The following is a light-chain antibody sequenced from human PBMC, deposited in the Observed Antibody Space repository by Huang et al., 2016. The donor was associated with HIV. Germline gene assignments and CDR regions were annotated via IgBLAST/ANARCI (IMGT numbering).Light chain of an antibody. CDR2: AAS. CDR3: LQHHAYPRT. J-gene: IGKJ1*01. CDR1: QAISNY. Sequence: DIQMTQSPSAMSVSVGDKVTITCRASQAISNYLVWFQQKPGSSPKRLIYAASSLQSGVPSRFSGSGYGTKFTLTISSLQPEDFATYYCLQHHAYPRTFGPGTKVEVK. V-gene: IGKV1-17*03.